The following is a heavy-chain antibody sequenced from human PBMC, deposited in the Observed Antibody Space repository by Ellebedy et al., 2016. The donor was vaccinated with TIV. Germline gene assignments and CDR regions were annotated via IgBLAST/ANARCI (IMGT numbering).Heavy chain of an antibody. CDR2: INPDSGGT. Sequence: ASVKVSCXASGGTFSSYAISWVRQAPGQGLEWMGWINPDSGGTTYAQKFQGRVTVTRDTSITTAYMELSSLRSEDTAVYYCARTRDGYNSGDYWGQGTLVTVSS. D-gene: IGHD5-24*01. CDR3: ARTRDGYNSGDY. CDR1: GGTFSSYA. J-gene: IGHJ4*02. V-gene: IGHV1-2*02.